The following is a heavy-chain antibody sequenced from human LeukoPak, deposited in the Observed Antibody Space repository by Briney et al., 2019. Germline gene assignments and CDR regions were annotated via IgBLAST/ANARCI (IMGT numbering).Heavy chain of an antibody. Sequence: GGSLRLSCAASGFTFSSYAMSWVRQAPGKGLEWVSGISGSGDNTYYADSVKGRFTISRANSKNTLYVQVNSLGTEDTAAYYCAKGSYYDSSGSFYLDYWGQGTLVTVSS. V-gene: IGHV3-23*01. J-gene: IGHJ4*02. CDR3: AKGSYYDSSGSFYLDY. CDR1: GFTFSSYA. CDR2: ISGSGDNT. D-gene: IGHD3-22*01.